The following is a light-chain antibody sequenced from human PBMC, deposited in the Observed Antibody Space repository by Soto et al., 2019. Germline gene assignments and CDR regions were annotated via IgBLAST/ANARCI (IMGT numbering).Light chain of an antibody. J-gene: IGLJ2*01. CDR1: SSDVGGYNY. CDR3: SSYAGSNNFVV. Sequence: QSALTQPPSASGSPGQSVTISCTGTSSDVGGYNYVSWYRQHPGKAPKLMIYEVTKRPSGVPDRFSGSKSGNTASLTVSGLQAEDEGDFYCSSYAGSNNFVVFGGGTQLTVL. V-gene: IGLV2-8*01. CDR2: EVT.